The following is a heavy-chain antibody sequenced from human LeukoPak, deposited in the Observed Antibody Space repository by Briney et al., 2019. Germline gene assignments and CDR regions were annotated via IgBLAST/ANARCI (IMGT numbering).Heavy chain of an antibody. J-gene: IGHJ4*02. CDR3: ASHNSGTYYKTAFEY. CDR1: GFTFSNYW. CDR2: IYYSGST. D-gene: IGHD1-26*01. V-gene: IGHV4-59*08. Sequence: GSLRLSCAASGFTFSNYWMSWVRQAPGKGLEWIGYIYYSGSTNYNPFLKSRVTISVDTSKNQFSLKLSSVTAADTAVYYCASHNSGTYYKTAFEYWGQGTLVTVSS.